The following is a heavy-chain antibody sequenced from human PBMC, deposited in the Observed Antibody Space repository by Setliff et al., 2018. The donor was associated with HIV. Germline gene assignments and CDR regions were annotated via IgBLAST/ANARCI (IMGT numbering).Heavy chain of an antibody. D-gene: IGHD6-6*01. CDR2: ISVYNGNT. J-gene: IGHJ6*02. CDR1: GYTFTNYG. Sequence: ASVKVSCKASGYTFTNYGINWVRQAPGQGLEWMGWISVYNGNTNFAQKLPGRVTMTTDTSTSTAYMELRSLRSDGTAVYYCARGYSSSSSYYYGMDVWGQGTTVTVSS. V-gene: IGHV1-18*01. CDR3: ARGYSSSSSYYYGMDV.